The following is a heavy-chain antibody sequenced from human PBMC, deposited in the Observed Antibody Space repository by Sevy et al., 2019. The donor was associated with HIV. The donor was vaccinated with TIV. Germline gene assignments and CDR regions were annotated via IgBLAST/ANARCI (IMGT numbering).Heavy chain of an antibody. CDR2: IYYSGST. V-gene: IGHV4-59*01. CDR3: ARGEENDAFDI. J-gene: IGHJ3*02. Sequence: SETLSLTCTVSGGSISSYYWSWSRQPPGKGLEWIGYIYYSGSTNYNPSLKSRVTISVDTSKNQFSLKLSSVTAADTAVYYCARGEENDAFDIWGQGTMVTVSS. CDR1: GGSISSYY.